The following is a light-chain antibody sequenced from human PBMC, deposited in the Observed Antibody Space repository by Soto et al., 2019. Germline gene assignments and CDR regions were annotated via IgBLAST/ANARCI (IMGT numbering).Light chain of an antibody. V-gene: IGLV2-14*01. Sequence: QSALTQPDSVSGSPGQSITISCTGTTSDIGGYDYVSWYQQLPGRAPKLMIYEVNNRPSGVSNRFSGSKSGNTASLTISGLQVEDEADYYCSSYTSSTTPVLFGGGTKLTVL. CDR3: SSYTSSTTPVL. J-gene: IGLJ2*01. CDR1: TSDIGGYDY. CDR2: EVN.